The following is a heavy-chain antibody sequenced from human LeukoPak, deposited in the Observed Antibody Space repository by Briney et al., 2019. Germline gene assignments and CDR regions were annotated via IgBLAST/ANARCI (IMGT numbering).Heavy chain of an antibody. J-gene: IGHJ6*02. Sequence: GGSLRLSCAASGFTFSSYGMHWVRQAPGKGLEWVAAIWYDGSNKYYADSVKGRFTISRDNSKNTLYLQMNSLRAEDTAVYYCARDREVGATYYYYGMDVWGQGTTVTVSS. D-gene: IGHD1-26*01. V-gene: IGHV3-33*01. CDR2: IWYDGSNK. CDR3: ARDREVGATYYYYGMDV. CDR1: GFTFSSYG.